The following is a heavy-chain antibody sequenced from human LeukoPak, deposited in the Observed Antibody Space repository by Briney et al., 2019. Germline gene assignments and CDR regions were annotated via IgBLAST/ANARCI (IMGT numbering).Heavy chain of an antibody. V-gene: IGHV3-30*18. CDR2: ISYDGSNK. D-gene: IGHD2-8*02. CDR1: GFTFSSYG. Sequence: GGSLRLSCAASGFTFSSYGMHWVRQAPGKGLEWVAVISYDGSNKYYADSVKGRFTISRGNSKNTLYLQMNSLRAEDTAVYCCAKDSRSLWSLYYFDYWGQGTLVTVSS. CDR3: AKDSRSLWSLYYFDY. J-gene: IGHJ4*02.